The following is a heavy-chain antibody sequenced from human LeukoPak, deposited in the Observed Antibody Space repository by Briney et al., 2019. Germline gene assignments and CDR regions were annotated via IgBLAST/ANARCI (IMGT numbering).Heavy chain of an antibody. D-gene: IGHD1-26*01. V-gene: IGHV3-21*01. CDR2: ITSGSSFI. J-gene: IGHJ4*02. CDR3: ARELVETNKYFDS. CDR1: GFSFSDYR. Sequence: PGGSLRLSCAASGFSFSDYRMHWVRQAPGVGLQWVAPITSGSSFIYYADSVKGRFTISRDNAKNSLSLQMTTLRVEDTAVYYCARELVETNKYFDSWGQGTLVTVSS.